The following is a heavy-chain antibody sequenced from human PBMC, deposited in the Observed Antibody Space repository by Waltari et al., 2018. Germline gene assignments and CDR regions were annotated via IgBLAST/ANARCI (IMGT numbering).Heavy chain of an antibody. D-gene: IGHD2-15*01. V-gene: IGHV4-34*01. Sequence: QVQLQQWGAGLLKPSETLSLTCAVYGGSFSGYYWSWIRQPPGKGLEWIGEINHIGSTNYNPSLKSRVTISVDTSKNQFSLKLSSVTAADTAVYYCARVPGRYCSGGSCTGVWGKGTTVTVSS. J-gene: IGHJ6*04. CDR2: INHIGST. CDR1: GGSFSGYY. CDR3: ARVPGRYCSGGSCTGV.